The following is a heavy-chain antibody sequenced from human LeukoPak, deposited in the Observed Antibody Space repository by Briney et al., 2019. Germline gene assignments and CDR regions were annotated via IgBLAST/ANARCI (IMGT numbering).Heavy chain of an antibody. D-gene: IGHD6-19*01. CDR1: GGSFSGYY. Sequence: SETLSLTCAVCGGSFSGYYWSWFRQPPGKGLEWIGEINHSGSTNYNPSLKSRVTISVDTSKNQFSLKLSSVTAADTAVYYCARARAVAGTMDYWGQGTLVTVSS. V-gene: IGHV4-34*01. CDR2: INHSGST. J-gene: IGHJ4*02. CDR3: ARARAVAGTMDY.